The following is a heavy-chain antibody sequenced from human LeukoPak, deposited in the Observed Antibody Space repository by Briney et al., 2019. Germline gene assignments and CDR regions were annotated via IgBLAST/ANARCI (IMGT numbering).Heavy chain of an antibody. J-gene: IGHJ4*02. CDR2: IKEDGSVK. CDR1: GFTFSSYW. CDR3: ARIGYSSSSLDY. D-gene: IGHD6-6*01. Sequence: GGSLRLSCAASGFTFSSYWMTWVRQGPGRGLEWVVNIKEDGSVKYYVDSVKGRFTVSRDNAKNSVYLQMNSLRAEDTAVYFCARIGYSSSSLDYWGQGTLVTVSS. V-gene: IGHV3-7*01.